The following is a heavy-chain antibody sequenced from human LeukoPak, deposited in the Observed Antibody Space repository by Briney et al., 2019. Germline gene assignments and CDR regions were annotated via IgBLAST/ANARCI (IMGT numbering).Heavy chain of an antibody. D-gene: IGHD6-19*01. V-gene: IGHV3-33*08. CDR2: IWYDGSNK. J-gene: IGHJ4*02. CDR3: ARDPGGSGYSFDS. Sequence: GGSLRLSCAASGFTVSSNYMSWVRQAPGKGLEWVALIWYDGSNKYYADSVKGRFTISRDNSKNTLYLQMNSLRAEDTAIYYCARDPGGSGYSFDSWGQGTLVTVSS. CDR1: GFTVSSNY.